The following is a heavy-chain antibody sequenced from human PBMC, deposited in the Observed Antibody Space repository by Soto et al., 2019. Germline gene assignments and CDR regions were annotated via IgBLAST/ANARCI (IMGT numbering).Heavy chain of an antibody. J-gene: IGHJ4*02. CDR3: AREGRSSGWFSLEHPGVDY. V-gene: IGHV3-11*01. CDR1: GFTFSDYY. CDR2: ISSSGSTI. D-gene: IGHD6-19*01. Sequence: QVQLVESGGGLVKPGGSLRLSCAASGFTFSDYYMSWIRQAPGKGLEWVSYISSSGSTIYYADSVKGRFTIYRDNDKNSLYLQMNSLRAEDTAVYYCAREGRSSGWFSLEHPGVDYWGQGTLVTVSS.